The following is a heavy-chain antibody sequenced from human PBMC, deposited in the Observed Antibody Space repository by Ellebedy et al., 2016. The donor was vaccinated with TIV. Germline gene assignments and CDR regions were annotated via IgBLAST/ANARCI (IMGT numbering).Heavy chain of an antibody. CDR2: VSGNGRHT. Sequence: PGGSLRLSCAASGFTFSDYAVGWVRQAPGKGLEWVSSVSGNGRHTYYGDSVKGRFTISRDNSRNTLYLQMNSLRAEDTALYYCAKLIWACSDYFCTQGDYWGQGTLVTVSS. CDR1: GFTFSDYA. V-gene: IGHV3-23*01. J-gene: IGHJ4*02. CDR3: AKLIWACSDYFCTQGDY. D-gene: IGHD3-22*01.